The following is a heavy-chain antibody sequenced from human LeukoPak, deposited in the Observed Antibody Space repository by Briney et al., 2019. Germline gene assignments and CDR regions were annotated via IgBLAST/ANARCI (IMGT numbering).Heavy chain of an antibody. D-gene: IGHD3-10*02. CDR1: GFTFSSYA. J-gene: IGHJ6*04. V-gene: IGHV3-23*01. CDR2: ISLDGATT. CDR3: AELGITMIGGV. Sequence: GGSLRLSCAASGFTFSSYAMSWVRQAPGKGLEWVSGISLDGATTYYAGSVEGRFTISRDNSKNTLYLQMNSLRAEDTAVYYCAELGITMIGGVWGKGTTVTISS.